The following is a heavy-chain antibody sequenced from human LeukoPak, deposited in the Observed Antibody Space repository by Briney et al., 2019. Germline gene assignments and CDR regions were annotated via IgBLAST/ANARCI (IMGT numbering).Heavy chain of an antibody. J-gene: IGHJ4*02. CDR1: GFTFTSSA. CDR3: AALRYSGGSCYPTRGY. CDR2: IVVGSGNT. V-gene: IGHV1-58*02. D-gene: IGHD2-15*01. Sequence: SVKVSCKASGFTFTSSAMQWVRQARGQRLEWIGWIVVGSGNTNYAQKFQERVTITRDMSTSTAYMELSSLRSEDTAVYYCAALRYSGGSCYPTRGYWGQGTLVTVSS.